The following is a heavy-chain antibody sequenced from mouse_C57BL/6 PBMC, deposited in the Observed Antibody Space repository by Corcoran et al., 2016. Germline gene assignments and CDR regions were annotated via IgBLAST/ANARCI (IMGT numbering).Heavy chain of an antibody. CDR1: GYTFTDYY. CDR2: IYPGNGNT. Sequence: QVQLKQSGAELVRPGASVKLSCKASGYTFTDYYINWVKQRPGQGLEWIARIYPGNGNTYYNEKFKGKATLTAEKSSSTAYMQLSSLTSEDSAVYFCARDGNYEYWGQGTTLTVSS. V-gene: IGHV1-76*01. J-gene: IGHJ2*01. D-gene: IGHD2-1*01. CDR3: ARDGNYEY.